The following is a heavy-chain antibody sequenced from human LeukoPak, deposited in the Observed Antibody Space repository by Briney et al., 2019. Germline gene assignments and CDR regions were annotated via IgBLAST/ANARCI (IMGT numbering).Heavy chain of an antibody. CDR3: ARGSTRVTGTTGL. J-gene: IGHJ4*02. Sequence: PSETLSLTCTVSGGSISSGSYYWSWIRQPAGKGLEWIGRIYTSGSTNYNPSLKSRVTISVDTSKNQFSLKLSSATAADTAVYYCARGSTRVTGTTGLWGQGTLVTVSS. D-gene: IGHD1-20*01. V-gene: IGHV4-61*02. CDR1: GGSISSGSYY. CDR2: IYTSGST.